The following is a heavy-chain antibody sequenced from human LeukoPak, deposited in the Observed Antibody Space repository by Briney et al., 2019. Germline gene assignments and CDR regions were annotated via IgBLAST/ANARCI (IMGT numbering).Heavy chain of an antibody. V-gene: IGHV3-64*01. CDR1: GSTFSSYA. CDR3: ARMDYSDQFFQH. Sequence: GGSLRLSCAASGSTFSSYAMHWIRQAPGKGLEYVSAISKNGDSTFHAISVKGRFTISRDNSKNTLYLQMGSLRPEDMAVYYCARMDYSDQFFQHWGQGSLVTVSS. D-gene: IGHD4-17*01. J-gene: IGHJ1*01. CDR2: ISKNGDST.